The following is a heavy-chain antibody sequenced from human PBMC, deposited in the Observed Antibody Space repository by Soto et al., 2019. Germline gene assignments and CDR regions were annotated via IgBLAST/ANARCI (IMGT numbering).Heavy chain of an antibody. CDR1: GGSFSGYY. Sequence: SETLSLTCAVYGGSFSGYYWSWIRQPPGKGLEWIGEINHSGSTNYNPSLKSRVTISVDTSKNQFSLKLSSVTAADTAVYYCARGGQYNWKLNWFDPWGPGTLVTVSS. V-gene: IGHV4-34*01. CDR3: ARGGQYNWKLNWFDP. CDR2: INHSGST. J-gene: IGHJ5*02. D-gene: IGHD1-20*01.